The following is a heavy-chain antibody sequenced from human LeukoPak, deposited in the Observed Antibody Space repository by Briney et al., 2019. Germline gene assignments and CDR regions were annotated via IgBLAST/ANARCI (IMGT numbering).Heavy chain of an antibody. D-gene: IGHD6-13*01. CDR1: GGSISSGSYY. V-gene: IGHV4-61*02. CDR3: ASLYSSSWYEDAFDI. Sequence: SETLSLTCTVSGGSISSGSYYWSWIRQPAGKGLEWIGRIYTSGSTNYNPSLKSRVTISVDTSKNQFSLKLSSVTAADTAVYYCASLYSSSWYEDAFDIWGQGTMVTVSS. J-gene: IGHJ3*02. CDR2: IYTSGST.